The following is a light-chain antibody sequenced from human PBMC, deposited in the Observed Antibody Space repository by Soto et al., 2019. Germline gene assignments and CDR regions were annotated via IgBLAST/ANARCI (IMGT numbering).Light chain of an antibody. J-gene: IGLJ1*01. V-gene: IGLV1-40*01. CDR2: GNT. CDR3: QSFDTSVSGYV. Sequence: QLVLTQPPSVSGAPGQRVTISCTGSTSNIGAGYSVQWYQHLPGRATKVLIYGNTNRPSGVPDRFSASKSGTSASLAITGLQADDEADYYCQSFDTSVSGYVFGTETKLTVL. CDR1: TSNIGAGYS.